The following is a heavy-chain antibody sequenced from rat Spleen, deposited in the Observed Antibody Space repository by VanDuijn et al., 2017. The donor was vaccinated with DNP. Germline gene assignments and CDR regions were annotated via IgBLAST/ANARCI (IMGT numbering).Heavy chain of an antibody. J-gene: IGHJ2*01. D-gene: IGHD4-1*01. CDR1: GFSLTSNG. CDR2: IGTGGTT. CDR3: ARDWDGYNIDY. V-gene: IGHV2-72*01. Sequence: QVQLKESGPGLVQPSETLSLTCTVSGFSLTSNGVGWVRQPLGKGLVWMGIIGTGGTTEYNPVLKSRLSISRDTSKSQVFLRMNSLQTEDTATYYCARDWDGYNIDYWGQGVMVTVSS.